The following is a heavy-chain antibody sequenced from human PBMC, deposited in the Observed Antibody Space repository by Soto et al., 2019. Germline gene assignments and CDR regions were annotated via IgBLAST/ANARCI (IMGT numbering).Heavy chain of an antibody. CDR3: VPYSETYYYGMDV. Sequence: SATQSHTSGVSHYSIGRGYYVGWIRQHPGKGLEWIGNIYHSGSAYYSPSLKSRVAISIDTSKNQFSLRLTSVTAADTAVDHCVPYSETYYYGMDVWGQGTMV. CDR1: HYSIGRGYY. J-gene: IGHJ6*01. D-gene: IGHD5-12*01. V-gene: IGHV4-38-2*01. CDR2: IYHSGSA.